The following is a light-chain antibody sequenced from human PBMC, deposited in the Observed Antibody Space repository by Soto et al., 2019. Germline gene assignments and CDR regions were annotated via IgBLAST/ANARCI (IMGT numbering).Light chain of an antibody. J-gene: IGKJ1*01. Sequence: DIQMTQSPSSLSASVGDRVTITCRASQGIGSDLAWFQQKPGKAPKRLIYAASRLQRGVPSRFRGSGSGTEFTLTVSSLQPEDFSTYYCLQHNSYPRTFGQGTKLDIK. CDR2: AAS. CDR3: LQHNSYPRT. V-gene: IGKV1-17*01. CDR1: QGIGSD.